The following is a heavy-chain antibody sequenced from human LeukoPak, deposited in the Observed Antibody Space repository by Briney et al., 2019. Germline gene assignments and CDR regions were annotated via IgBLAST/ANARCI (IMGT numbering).Heavy chain of an antibody. CDR2: INPNSGGT. CDR3: ARVGLRLGELPLLGYFDY. J-gene: IGHJ4*02. Sequence: ASVKVSCKASGYTFTGYYMHWVRQAPGQGLEWMGWINPNSGGTNYAQKFQGRVTMTRDTSISTAYMELSRLRSDDTAVYYCARVGLRLGELPLLGYFDYWGQGTLATVSS. CDR1: GYTFTGYY. V-gene: IGHV1-2*02. D-gene: IGHD3-16*02.